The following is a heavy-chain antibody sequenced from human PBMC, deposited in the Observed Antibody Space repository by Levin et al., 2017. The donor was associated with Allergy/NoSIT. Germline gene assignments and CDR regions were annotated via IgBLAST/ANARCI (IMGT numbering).Heavy chain of an antibody. J-gene: IGHJ4*02. CDR1: GFTFSSYA. Sequence: GESLKISCAASGFTFSSYAMSWVRQAPGKGLEWVSAISGSGGSTYYADSVKGRFTISRDNSKNTLYLQMNSLRAEDTAVYYCAKDLPDYTGPDGGDWGQGTLVTVSS. V-gene: IGHV3-23*01. D-gene: IGHD4-11*01. CDR3: AKDLPDYTGPDGGD. CDR2: ISGSGGST.